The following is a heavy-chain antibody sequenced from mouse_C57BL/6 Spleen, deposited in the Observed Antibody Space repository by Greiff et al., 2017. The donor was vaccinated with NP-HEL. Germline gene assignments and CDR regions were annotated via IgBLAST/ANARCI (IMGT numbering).Heavy chain of an antibody. D-gene: IGHD2-4*01. CDR1: GYTFTSYW. J-gene: IGHJ3*01. V-gene: IGHV1-61*01. CDR3: ARGNYDYPWFAY. Sequence: QVQLQQSGAELVRPGSSVKLSCKASGYTFTSYWMDWVKQRPGQGLEWIGNIYPSDSETHYNQKFKDKATLTVDKSSSTAYMQLSSLTSEDSAVYYCARGNYDYPWFAYWGQGTLVTVSA. CDR2: IYPSDSET.